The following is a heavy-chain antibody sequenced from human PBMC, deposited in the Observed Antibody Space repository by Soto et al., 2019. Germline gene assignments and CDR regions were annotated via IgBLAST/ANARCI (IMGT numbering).Heavy chain of an antibody. J-gene: IGHJ3*02. Sequence: ASVKVSCKASGYTFTGYDINWVRQATGQGLEWMGWMNPNSGNTGYAQKFQGRVTMTRNTSISTAYMELSSLRFEDTAVYYCARGWAHDFWSGYNAFDIWGQGTMVTVSS. CDR2: MNPNSGNT. V-gene: IGHV1-8*01. D-gene: IGHD3-3*01. CDR3: ARGWAHDFWSGYNAFDI. CDR1: GYTFTGYD.